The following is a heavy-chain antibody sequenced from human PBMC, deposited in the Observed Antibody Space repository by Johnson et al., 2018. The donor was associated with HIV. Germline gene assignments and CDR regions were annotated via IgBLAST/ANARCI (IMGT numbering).Heavy chain of an antibody. CDR3: ARGSGDSPDAFDS. J-gene: IGHJ3*02. CDR1: GFTFDDYG. V-gene: IGHV3-20*04. D-gene: IGHD1-26*01. CDR2: INWNGGST. Sequence: VQLVESRGVLVRPGGSLRLSCAASGFTFDDYGMSWVRQAPGKGLEWVSGINWNGGSTGYADSVKGRFTISRDNAKNSLYLQMKSLRAEDTALYYCARGSGDSPDAFDSWGQGTMVTVSS.